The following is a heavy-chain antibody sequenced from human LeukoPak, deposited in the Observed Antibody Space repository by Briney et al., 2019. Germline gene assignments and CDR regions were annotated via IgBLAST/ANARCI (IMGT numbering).Heavy chain of an antibody. Sequence: ASVKVSCKASGYTFTGYYMHWVRQAPGQGLEWMGWINPNSGGTNYAQKFQGRVTMTRDTSISTAYMELSRLRSDDTAVYYCARDDDLYYYDRSGGYAFDIWGQGTMVTVSS. CDR1: GYTFTGYY. CDR2: INPNSGGT. V-gene: IGHV1-2*02. CDR3: ARDDDLYYYDRSGGYAFDI. J-gene: IGHJ3*02. D-gene: IGHD3-22*01.